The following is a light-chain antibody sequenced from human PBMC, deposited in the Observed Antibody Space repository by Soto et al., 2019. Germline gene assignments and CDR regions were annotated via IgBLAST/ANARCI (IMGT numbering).Light chain of an antibody. V-gene: IGKV3-20*01. J-gene: IGKJ3*01. CDR2: GAS. CDR3: QQYRS. CDR1: QNIASSY. Sequence: EIVLTQSPGTLSLSPGERATLSRRASQNIASSYLAWYQQKPGQAPRLLIYGASSRATGIPDRFSGSGSGTDFTLTISRLEPEDFAVYYCQQYRSFGPGTKVDIK.